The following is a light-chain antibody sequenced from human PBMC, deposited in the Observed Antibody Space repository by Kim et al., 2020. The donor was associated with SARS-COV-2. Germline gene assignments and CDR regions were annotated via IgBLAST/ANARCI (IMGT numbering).Light chain of an antibody. CDR1: QGIGNF. CDR3: QKYNSAPRT. J-gene: IGKJ1*01. Sequence: AAGGDTVTITCRAGQGIGNFLAWFQQKPGKSPQVLIYGASTLQSGVPSRFSGSGSGTEFTLTISSLQPEDVATYYCQKYNSAPRTFGQGTKVEIK. V-gene: IGKV1-27*01. CDR2: GAS.